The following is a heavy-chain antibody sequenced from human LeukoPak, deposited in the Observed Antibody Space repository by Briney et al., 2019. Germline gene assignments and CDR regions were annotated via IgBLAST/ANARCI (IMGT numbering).Heavy chain of an antibody. Sequence: SETLSLTCAVYGGSFSGYYWSWIRQPPGKGLEWNGEINHSVSTNYNPSLKSRVTISVDTSKNQFSLKLSSVTAADTAVYYCARAGRNYDFWSGYYHRAYYYYGMDVWGQGTTVTVSS. J-gene: IGHJ6*02. CDR1: GGSFSGYY. V-gene: IGHV4-34*01. CDR2: INHSVST. D-gene: IGHD3-3*01. CDR3: ARAGRNYDFWSGYYHRAYYYYGMDV.